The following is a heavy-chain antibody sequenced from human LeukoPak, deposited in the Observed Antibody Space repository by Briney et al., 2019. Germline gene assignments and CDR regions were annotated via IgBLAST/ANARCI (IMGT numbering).Heavy chain of an antibody. V-gene: IGHV3-30*04. CDR3: ARRKWLLNWFDP. Sequence: GGSLRLSCAASGFRFSSYALHWVRQAPGKGLEWVATISYDGSYKYYADSVKGRFTISRDNSKNTLYLQMNSLKTEGTAVYYCARRKWLLNWFDPWGQGTLVTVSS. CDR2: ISYDGSYK. D-gene: IGHD6-19*01. J-gene: IGHJ5*02. CDR1: GFRFSSYA.